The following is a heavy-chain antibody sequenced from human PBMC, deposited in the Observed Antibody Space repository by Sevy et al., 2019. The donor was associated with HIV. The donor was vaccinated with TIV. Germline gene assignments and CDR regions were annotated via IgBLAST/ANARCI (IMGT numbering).Heavy chain of an antibody. Sequence: GGSLRLSCAASGFTFSSYSMNWVRQAPGKGLEWVASISSSSSDIYYADSVNGRFTIARDNAKNSLYMTMNSLRVEDTAVYYCARDYYASSGYYSDAFDIWGQGTMVTVSS. D-gene: IGHD3-22*01. J-gene: IGHJ3*02. CDR3: ARDYYASSGYYSDAFDI. V-gene: IGHV3-21*01. CDR2: ISSSSSDI. CDR1: GFTFSSYS.